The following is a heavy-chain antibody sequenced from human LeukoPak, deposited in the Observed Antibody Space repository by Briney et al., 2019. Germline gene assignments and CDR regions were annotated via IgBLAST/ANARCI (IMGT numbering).Heavy chain of an antibody. CDR3: ARVRDDLLPIFDY. J-gene: IGHJ4*02. Sequence: GGSLRLSCAASGFTFSSYSMNWVRQAPGKGLEWVSSISSSSSYIYYADSVKGRFTISRDNAKNSLYLQMNSLRAEDTAVYNCARVRDDLLPIFDYWGQGTLVTVSS. V-gene: IGHV3-21*01. D-gene: IGHD3-22*01. CDR1: GFTFSSYS. CDR2: ISSSSSYI.